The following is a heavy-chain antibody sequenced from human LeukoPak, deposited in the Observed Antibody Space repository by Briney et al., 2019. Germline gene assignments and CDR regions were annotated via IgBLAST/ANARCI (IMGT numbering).Heavy chain of an antibody. CDR2: FYYSGST. D-gene: IGHD3-10*01. CDR3: ARGDMVRGVYYYYYMDV. J-gene: IGHJ6*03. V-gene: IGHV4-59*01. CDR1: GGSISSYY. Sequence: KPSETLSLTCTVSGGSISSYYWSWIRQPPGKGLEWIGYFYYSGSTNYNPSLKSRVTISVDTSKNQFSLKLSSVTAADTAVYYCARGDMVRGVYYYYYMDVWGKGTTVTVSS.